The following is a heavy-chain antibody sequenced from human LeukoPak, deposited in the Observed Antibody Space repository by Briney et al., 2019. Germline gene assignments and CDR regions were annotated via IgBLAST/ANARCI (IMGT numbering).Heavy chain of an antibody. J-gene: IGHJ4*02. Sequence: PGRSLRLSCAASGFTFSSYGMHWVRQAPGKGLDWVAVISYDGSNKYYADSVKGRFTISRDNSKNTLYLQMNSLRAEDTAVYYCAASAWDYWGQGTLVTVSS. CDR2: ISYDGSNK. CDR1: GFTFSSYG. D-gene: IGHD3-10*01. V-gene: IGHV3-30*03. CDR3: AASAWDY.